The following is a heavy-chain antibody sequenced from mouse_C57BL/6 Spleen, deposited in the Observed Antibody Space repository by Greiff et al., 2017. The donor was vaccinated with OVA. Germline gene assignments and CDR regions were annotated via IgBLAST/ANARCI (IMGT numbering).Heavy chain of an antibody. D-gene: IGHD1-1*01. V-gene: IGHV5-9-1*02. CDR3: TRGYYGSPPYFDY. Sequence: EVKLVESGEGLVKPGGSLKLSCAASGFTFSSYAMSWVRQTPEKRLEWVAYISSGGDYIYYADTVKGRFTISRDNARNTLYLQMSSLKSEDTAMYYCTRGYYGSPPYFDYWGQGTTLTVSS. J-gene: IGHJ2*01. CDR2: ISSGGDYI. CDR1: GFTFSSYA.